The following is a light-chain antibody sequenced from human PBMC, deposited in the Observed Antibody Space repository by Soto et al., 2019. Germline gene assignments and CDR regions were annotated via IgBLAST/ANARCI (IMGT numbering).Light chain of an antibody. Sequence: QSVLTEPGSGSGSPGQWITISCTGTSSDVGAYNYVSWYQQHPGKAPKLLIFEVSSRPSGVSNRFSGSKSGSTASLTISGLQAEDEADYYCSSYADSDTLYVFGTGTKVTVL. J-gene: IGLJ1*01. CDR3: SSYADSDTLYV. V-gene: IGLV2-14*01. CDR2: EVS. CDR1: SSDVGAYNY.